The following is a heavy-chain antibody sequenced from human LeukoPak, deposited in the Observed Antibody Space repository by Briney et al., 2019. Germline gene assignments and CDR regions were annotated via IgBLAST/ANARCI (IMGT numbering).Heavy chain of an antibody. CDR3: ARVGRWLRAFDI. J-gene: IGHJ3*02. CDR2: VSPYNGDT. V-gene: IGHV1-18*01. CDR1: DYTFTDYG. Sequence: GASVKVSCKASDYTFTDYGINWVRQAPGHGLEWMGWVSPYNGDTKYAQKLQGRVTLTTDTSTSTAYMELRSLTSDDTAVYYCARVGRWLRAFDIWGQGTMITVSS. D-gene: IGHD5-12*01.